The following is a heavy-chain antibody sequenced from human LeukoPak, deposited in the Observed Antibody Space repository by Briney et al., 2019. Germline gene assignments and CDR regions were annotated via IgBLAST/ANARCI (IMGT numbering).Heavy chain of an antibody. D-gene: IGHD4-4*01. CDR3: ARPGHYIYYFDY. J-gene: IGHJ4*02. CDR1: GFTFSDYY. V-gene: IGHV3-11*01. CDR2: ISSSGSTI. Sequence: KSGGSLRLSCAASGFTFSDYYMSWIRQAPGKGLERVSYISSSGSTIYYADSVKGRFTISRDNAKNSLYLQMNSLRAEDTAVYYCARPGHYIYYFDYWGQGTLVTVSS.